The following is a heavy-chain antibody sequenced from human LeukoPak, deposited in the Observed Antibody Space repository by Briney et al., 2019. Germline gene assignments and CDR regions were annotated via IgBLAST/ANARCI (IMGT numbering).Heavy chain of an antibody. D-gene: IGHD3-10*01. V-gene: IGHV4-59*01. Sequence: SETLSLTCTVSGGSISSYYWNWIRQPPGKGLEWIGYIYYGGSTKYNPSLKSRVTISVDTSKIQFTLKLSSVTAADTAVYYCARDRGLGSPRLDYWGQGTLVTVSS. CDR1: GGSISSYY. CDR3: ARDRGLGSPRLDY. J-gene: IGHJ4*02. CDR2: IYYGGST.